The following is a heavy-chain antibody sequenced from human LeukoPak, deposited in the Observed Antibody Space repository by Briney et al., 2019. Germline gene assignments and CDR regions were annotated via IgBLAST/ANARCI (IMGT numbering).Heavy chain of an antibody. Sequence: SERLSLTGTVSGGSISSSSYYWGWIRQPPGKGLEWIGGIYYSGSTYYNPSLKSRVTISVDTSKNQSSLKLSSVTAADTAVYYCATIVVPAAMPYYYYMDVWGKGTTVTVSS. CDR2: IYYSGST. CDR1: GGSISSSSYY. J-gene: IGHJ6*03. CDR3: ATIVVPAAMPYYYYMDV. V-gene: IGHV4-39*01. D-gene: IGHD2-2*01.